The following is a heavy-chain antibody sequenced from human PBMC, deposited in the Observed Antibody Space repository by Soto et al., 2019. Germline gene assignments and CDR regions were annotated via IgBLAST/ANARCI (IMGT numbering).Heavy chain of an antibody. Sequence: EVQLVESGGCLVQPGGSLRLSCAASGFVISSYSMSWVRQAPGKGLAWVSYIGTGTRTRYYADSVKGRFTISRDNGKNSLFLQMNSLRAEDTALYYCARSYSYGFGYWGQGTLVTVSS. CDR3: ARSYSYGFGY. D-gene: IGHD5-18*01. J-gene: IGHJ4*02. V-gene: IGHV3-48*01. CDR1: GFVISSYS. CDR2: IGTGTRTR.